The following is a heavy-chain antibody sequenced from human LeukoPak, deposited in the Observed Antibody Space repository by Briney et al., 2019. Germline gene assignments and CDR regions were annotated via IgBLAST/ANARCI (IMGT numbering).Heavy chain of an antibody. V-gene: IGHV1-2*02. CDR1: GYTFTDYY. D-gene: IGHD6-19*01. CDR3: ARSVPIAVADIDY. J-gene: IGHJ4*02. CDR2: INPSSGGT. Sequence: ASVKVSCKTFGYTFTDYYIYWVRQAPGQGLEWMGWINPSSGGTDYGQKFQGRVTMTRDTSISTAYMELSRLRSDDTAVYYCARSVPIAVADIDYWGQGTLVTVSS.